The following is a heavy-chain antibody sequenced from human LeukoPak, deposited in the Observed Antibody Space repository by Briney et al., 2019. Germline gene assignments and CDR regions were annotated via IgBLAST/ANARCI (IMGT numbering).Heavy chain of an antibody. CDR3: AREGGWFDY. V-gene: IGHV4-4*07. CDR2: IFSSGNT. J-gene: IGHJ4*02. D-gene: IGHD2-15*01. CDR1: GGSISSYS. Sequence: SETLSLTCSVSGGSISSYSWSWIRQPAGKGLDWIGRIFSSGNTKYNPSLKSRVIMSVDTSRNQFSLKVTSVTAADTAVYYCAREGGWFDYWGQGTLDTVSS.